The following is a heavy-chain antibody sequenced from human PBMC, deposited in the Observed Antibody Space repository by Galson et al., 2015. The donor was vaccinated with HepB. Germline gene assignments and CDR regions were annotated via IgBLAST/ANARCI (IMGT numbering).Heavy chain of an antibody. Sequence: SLRLSCAASGFTFSDYYVSWIRQAPGKGLEWVSYISSSSSYTNYADSVKGRFTISRDNAKNSLYLQMNSLRAEDTAVYYCARASGRYCSGGSCYSDYWGQGTLVTVSS. D-gene: IGHD2-15*01. J-gene: IGHJ4*02. V-gene: IGHV3-11*06. CDR1: GFTFSDYY. CDR2: ISSSSSYT. CDR3: ARASGRYCSGGSCYSDY.